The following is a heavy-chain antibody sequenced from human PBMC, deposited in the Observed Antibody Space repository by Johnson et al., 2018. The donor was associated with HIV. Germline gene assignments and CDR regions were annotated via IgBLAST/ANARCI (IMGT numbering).Heavy chain of an antibody. J-gene: IGHJ3*02. V-gene: IGHV3-66*01. Sequence: EVQLVESVGGLIQPGGSLRLSCAASGFTFSSNYMSWVRQAPGKGLEWVSVIYSGGSTYYADSVKGRFTISRDNSKNTLYLQMNSLRAEDTAVYYCARVAYYDSSGYLGVYAFDIWGQGTMVTLSS. CDR3: ARVAYYDSSGYLGVYAFDI. CDR2: IYSGGST. CDR1: GFTFSSNY. D-gene: IGHD3-22*01.